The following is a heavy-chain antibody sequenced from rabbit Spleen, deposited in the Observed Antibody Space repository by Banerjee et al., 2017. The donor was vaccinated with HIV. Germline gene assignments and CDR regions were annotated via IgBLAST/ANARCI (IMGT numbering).Heavy chain of an antibody. CDR3: AKTTKAGGVLGYYFNL. Sequence: QEQLVESGGGLVKPEGSLTLTCKASGFSFSDRDVMCWVRQAPGKGLQWIACINASTGKPVYATWASGRFSISRTSSTTVTLRMTSLTAADRATYFCAKTTKAGGVLGYYFNLWGPGDPRHRL. D-gene: IGHD4-1*01. CDR1: GFSFSDRDV. CDR2: INASTGKP. J-gene: IGHJ4*01. V-gene: IGHV1S45*01.